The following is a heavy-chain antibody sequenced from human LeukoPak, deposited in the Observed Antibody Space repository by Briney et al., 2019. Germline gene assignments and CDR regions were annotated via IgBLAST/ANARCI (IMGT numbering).Heavy chain of an antibody. Sequence: PSETLSLTCAVYGGSFSDYYWSWIRQPPGKGLEWLGEINHSGSTNYNPSLKSRVTISVDTSKNQFSLKLSSVTAADTAVYYCASGPPGYCTGGSCYSYYYYYYMDVWAKGTTVTVSS. CDR2: INHSGST. CDR1: GGSFSDYY. D-gene: IGHD2-15*01. V-gene: IGHV4-34*01. J-gene: IGHJ6*03. CDR3: ASGPPGYCTGGSCYSYYYYYYMDV.